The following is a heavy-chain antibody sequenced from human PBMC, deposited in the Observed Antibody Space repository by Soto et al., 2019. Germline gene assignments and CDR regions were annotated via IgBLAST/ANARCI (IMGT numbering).Heavy chain of an antibody. Sequence: ASETLSLTCIVSGGSISTISSYWGWIRQPPGKGLEWIGSIYYSGSTYYNPSLKSRVTISIDTSKNHFSLKLSSVTAADTAVYFCARRSGSKVDYWGQGTLVTVSS. CDR1: GGSISTISSY. V-gene: IGHV4-39*02. J-gene: IGHJ4*02. D-gene: IGHD5-12*01. CDR3: ARRSGSKVDY. CDR2: IYYSGST.